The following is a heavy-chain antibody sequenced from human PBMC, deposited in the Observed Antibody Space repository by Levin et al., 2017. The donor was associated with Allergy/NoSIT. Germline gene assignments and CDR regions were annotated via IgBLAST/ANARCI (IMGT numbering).Heavy chain of an antibody. J-gene: IGHJ3*02. V-gene: IGHV3-30*18. D-gene: IGHD2-2*02. CDR3: VKGPYCTTSSCYKAFDI. Sequence: GGSLRLSCAPLVSTVATLDIYWVRQAPGKGLEWVAVISYDGSNTYYGDSVKGRFTISRDNSKNKVYLQMNSLRAEDTAVYYCVKGPYCTTSSCYKAFDIWNQGTMVTVSA. CDR2: ISYDGSNT. CDR1: VSTVATLD.